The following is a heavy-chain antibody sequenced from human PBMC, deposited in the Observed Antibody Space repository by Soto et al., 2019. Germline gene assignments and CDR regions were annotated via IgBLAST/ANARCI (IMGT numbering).Heavy chain of an antibody. CDR1: GGTFSSYA. Sequence: ASVKVSCKASGGTFSSYAISWVRQAPGQGLEWMGGIIPIFGTANYAQKFQGRVTITADKSTSTAYMELSSLRSEDTAVYYCASFSSGWYYGMDVWGQGTTVTVS. CDR3: ASFSSGWYYGMDV. V-gene: IGHV1-69*06. D-gene: IGHD6-19*01. CDR2: IIPIFGTA. J-gene: IGHJ6*02.